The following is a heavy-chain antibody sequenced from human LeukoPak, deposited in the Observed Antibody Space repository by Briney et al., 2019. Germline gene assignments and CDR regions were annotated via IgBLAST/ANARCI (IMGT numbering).Heavy chain of an antibody. D-gene: IGHD3-10*01. V-gene: IGHV3-21*01. CDR2: ISTSGDYK. J-gene: IGHJ4*02. Sequence: GGSLRLSCAASGFTFSSSSMNWVRQAPGKGLEWVSSISTSGDYKYYADSVKGRFTISRDNAKNSLYLQMNSLRAEDTAVYYCARNAEVGSSFDCWGQGTLVTVSS. CDR1: GFTFSSSS. CDR3: ARNAEVGSSFDC.